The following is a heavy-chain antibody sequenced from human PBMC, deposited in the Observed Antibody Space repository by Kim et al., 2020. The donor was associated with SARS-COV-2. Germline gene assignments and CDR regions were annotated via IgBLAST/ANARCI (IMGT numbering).Heavy chain of an antibody. CDR1: GFTFSNAW. Sequence: GGSLRLSCAASGFTFSNAWMSWVRQAPGKGLEWVGRIKSKTDGGTTDYAAPVKGRFTISRDDSKNTLYLQMNSLKTEDTAVYYCTTYGDYDVGYYYYGMDVLGQGTTVPVSS. D-gene: IGHD4-17*01. J-gene: IGHJ6*02. V-gene: IGHV3-15*01. CDR3: TTYGDYDVGYYYYGMDV. CDR2: IKSKTDGGTT.